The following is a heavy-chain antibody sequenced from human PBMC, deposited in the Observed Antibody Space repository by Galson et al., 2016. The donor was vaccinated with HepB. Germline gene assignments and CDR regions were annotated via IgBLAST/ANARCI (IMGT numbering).Heavy chain of an antibody. D-gene: IGHD3-16*01. CDR2: IDWDVDK. CDR1: GFSLSTSGMC. J-gene: IGHJ4*02. Sequence: PALVKPPQTLTLTCTFSGFSLSTSGMCVSWIRQPPGKALEWLALIDWDVDKYYSTSLKTKLTISNDTSKNQVVLTMTNMYPVDTATYYCARKDDYNYDPYFDCWGQGTLVTVSS. V-gene: IGHV2-70*01. CDR3: ARKDDYNYDPYFDC.